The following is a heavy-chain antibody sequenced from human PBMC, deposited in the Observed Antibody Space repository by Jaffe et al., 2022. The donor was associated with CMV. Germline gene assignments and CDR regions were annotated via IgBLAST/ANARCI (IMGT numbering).Heavy chain of an antibody. CDR3: ASPDRGSYHDYFDY. Sequence: QLQLQESGPGLVKPSETLSLTCTVSGGSISSSSYYWGWIRQPPGKGLEWIGSIYYSGSTYYNPSLKSRVTISVDTSKNQFSLKLSSVTAADTAVYYCASPDRGSYHDYFDYWGQGTLVTVSS. CDR2: IYYSGST. CDR1: GGSISSSSYY. D-gene: IGHD1-26*01. J-gene: IGHJ4*02. V-gene: IGHV4-39*01.